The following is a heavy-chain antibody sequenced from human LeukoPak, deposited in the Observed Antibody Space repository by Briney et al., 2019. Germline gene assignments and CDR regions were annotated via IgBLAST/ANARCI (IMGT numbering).Heavy chain of an antibody. CDR2: TSYDGSNK. D-gene: IGHD3-10*01. CDR3: AKLLVPGVSDVACNI. Sequence: GGSLSHSCGLSGFILWLYVVLDLRQAPGRGLEWVAVTSYDGSNKYYADSVKGRFTISRDNSKNTLYLQMSSLRTEDTAVQYCAKLLVPGVSDVACNIWAERPSLTVSS. V-gene: IGHV3-30*18. J-gene: IGHJ3*02. CDR1: GFILWLYV.